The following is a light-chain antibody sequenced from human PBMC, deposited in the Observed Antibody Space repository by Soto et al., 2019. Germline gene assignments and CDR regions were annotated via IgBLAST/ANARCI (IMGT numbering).Light chain of an antibody. CDR1: QSISSW. Sequence: DIQMTQSPSTLSASVGDRVTITCRASQSISSWLAWYQQKPGKAPKLLIYKASSLESGVPSRFSGSGSGTEFTLTISSLQPDDSATYYCQQYNSYWTVGQGTKVEIK. V-gene: IGKV1-5*03. J-gene: IGKJ1*01. CDR3: QQYNSYWT. CDR2: KAS.